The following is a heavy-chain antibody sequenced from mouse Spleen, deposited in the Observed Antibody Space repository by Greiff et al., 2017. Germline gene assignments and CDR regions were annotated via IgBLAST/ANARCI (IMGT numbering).Heavy chain of an antibody. Sequence: LVESGAELVRPGTSVKVSCKASGYAFTNYLIEWVKQRPGQGLEWIGVINPGSGGTNYNEKFKGKATLTADKSSSTAYMQLSSLTSEDSAVYFCARDDYYGSSFAYWGQGTLVTVSA. CDR2: INPGSGGT. J-gene: IGHJ3*01. CDR3: ARDDYYGSSFAY. CDR1: GYAFTNYL. D-gene: IGHD1-1*01. V-gene: IGHV1-54*01.